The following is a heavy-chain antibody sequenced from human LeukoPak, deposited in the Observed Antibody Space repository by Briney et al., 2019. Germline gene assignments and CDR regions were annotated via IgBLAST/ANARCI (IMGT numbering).Heavy chain of an antibody. J-gene: IGHJ4*02. Sequence: GGSLRLSCAASRFTFSNYVMSWVRQAPGKGLEWVSAITGSGGNTYYADSVKGRFTISRDNAKNSLYLQMNSLRAEDTAVYYCAWPPAPWGQGTLVTVSS. CDR2: ITGSGGNT. CDR1: RFTFSNYV. CDR3: AWPPAP. V-gene: IGHV3-23*01. D-gene: IGHD2-2*01.